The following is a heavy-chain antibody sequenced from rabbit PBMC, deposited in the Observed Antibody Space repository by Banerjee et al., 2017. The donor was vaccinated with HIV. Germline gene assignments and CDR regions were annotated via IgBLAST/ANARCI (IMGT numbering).Heavy chain of an antibody. D-gene: IGHD1-1*01. CDR2: INTSSGNT. J-gene: IGHJ4*01. CDR1: GFSFSHKYV. Sequence: QSLEESGGGLVQPGGSLTLTCTASGFSFSHKYVMCWVRQAPGKGLEWIACINTSSGNTVYANWAKGRLTISKTSSTTVTLQMTSLTAADTATYFCARLWLLSYLNLWGPGTLVTVS. V-gene: IGHV1S40*01. CDR3: ARLWLLSYLNL.